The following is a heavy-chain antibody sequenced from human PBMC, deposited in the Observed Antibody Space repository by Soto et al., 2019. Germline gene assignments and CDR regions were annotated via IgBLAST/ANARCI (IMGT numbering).Heavy chain of an antibody. Sequence: QMQLVQSGPEVKKPGTSVKVSCKASGFTFTSSAVQWVRQARGQRLEWIGWIVVGSGNTNYAHKFQERVTITRDMSTSTAYMELSSLRSEDTAVYYCAAGPANTAVATNNYYYGMDVWGQGTTVTVSS. CDR3: AAGPANTAVATNNYYYGMDV. CDR2: IVVGSGNT. V-gene: IGHV1-58*01. D-gene: IGHD5-18*01. CDR1: GFTFTSSA. J-gene: IGHJ6*02.